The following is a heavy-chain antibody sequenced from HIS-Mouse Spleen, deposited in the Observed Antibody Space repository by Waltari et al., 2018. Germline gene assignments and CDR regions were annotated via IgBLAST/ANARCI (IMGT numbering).Heavy chain of an antibody. CDR3: ARIAEGYTSGWYAFDY. J-gene: IGHJ4*02. CDR2: IDWDDDK. V-gene: IGHV2-70*15. D-gene: IGHD6-19*01. Sequence: QVTLRESGPALVKPTQTLTLTGTFSGFSLSTSGTCGRRIRQPPGKALEWLARIDWDDDKYYSTSLKTRLTISRDTSKNQVVLTMTNMDPLDTATYYCARIAEGYTSGWYAFDYWGQGTLVTVSS. CDR1: GFSLSTSGTC.